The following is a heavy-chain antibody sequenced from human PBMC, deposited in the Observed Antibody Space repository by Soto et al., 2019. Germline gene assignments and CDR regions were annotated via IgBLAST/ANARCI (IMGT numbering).Heavy chain of an antibody. V-gene: IGHV1-69*06. CDR2: IIPIFGTA. D-gene: IGHD3-9*01. Sequence: ASVKVSCKASGGTFSSYAISWVRQAPGQGLEWMGGIIPIFGTANYAQKFQGRVTITADKSTSTAYMELSSLRSEDTAVYYCARGVLTGYYPTNFDYWGQGTLVTVSS. CDR3: ARGVLTGYYPTNFDY. J-gene: IGHJ4*02. CDR1: GGTFSSYA.